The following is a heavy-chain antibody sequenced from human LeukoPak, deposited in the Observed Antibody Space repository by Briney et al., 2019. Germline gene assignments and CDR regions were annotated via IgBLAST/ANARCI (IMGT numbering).Heavy chain of an antibody. CDR3: ARGRGYSYGWFFDY. CDR1: VGSISSSSYS. V-gene: IGHV4-39*07. J-gene: IGHJ4*02. D-gene: IGHD5-18*01. Sequence: PSETLSLACTVSVGSISSSSYSWGWIRQRPGKGLEWIGEINHSGSTNYNPSLKSRVTISVDTSKNQFSLKLNSVTAADTAVYYCARGRGYSYGWFFDYWGQGTLVTVSS. CDR2: INHSGST.